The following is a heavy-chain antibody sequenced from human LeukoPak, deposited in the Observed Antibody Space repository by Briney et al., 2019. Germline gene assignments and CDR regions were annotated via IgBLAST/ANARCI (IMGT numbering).Heavy chain of an antibody. CDR2: IYYSGST. Sequence: SETLSLTCTVSGGSITSYYWSWIRQPPGKGLEWIGSIYYSGSTNYNPSLKSRVTISVDTSKNQFSLKLSSVTAADTAVYYCTRLIMSSIYYYYMDVWGKGTTVTVSS. CDR3: TRLIMSSIYYYYMDV. D-gene: IGHD3-10*01. V-gene: IGHV4-59*01. CDR1: GGSITSYY. J-gene: IGHJ6*03.